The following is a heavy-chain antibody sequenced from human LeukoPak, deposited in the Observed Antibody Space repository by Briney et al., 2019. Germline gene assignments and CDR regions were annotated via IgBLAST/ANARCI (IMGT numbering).Heavy chain of an antibody. CDR3: ATGYSSGWYGGNWFDP. CDR2: ISSSSSTI. V-gene: IGHV3-48*04. Sequence: GGSLRLSCAASGFTFSSYSMNWVRQAPGKGLEWVSYISSSSSTIYYADSVKGRFTISRDNAKNSLYLQMNSLRAEDTAVYYCATGYSSGWYGGNWFDPWGQGILVTVSS. CDR1: GFTFSSYS. J-gene: IGHJ5*02. D-gene: IGHD6-19*01.